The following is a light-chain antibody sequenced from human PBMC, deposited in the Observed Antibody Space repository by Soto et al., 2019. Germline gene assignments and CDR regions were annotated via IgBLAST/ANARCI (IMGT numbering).Light chain of an antibody. CDR2: GAS. J-gene: IGKJ5*01. V-gene: IGKV3-20*01. CDR3: QQYGGSPIT. Sequence: EIVLTQSPGTLSLSPGERATLSCRASQSVSSNYLAWFQQKPGQAPRLLICGASSRATGIPDRFSGSGSGTDFTLTISRLDPEDFAVYYCQQYGGSPITFGQGTRLEI. CDR1: QSVSSNY.